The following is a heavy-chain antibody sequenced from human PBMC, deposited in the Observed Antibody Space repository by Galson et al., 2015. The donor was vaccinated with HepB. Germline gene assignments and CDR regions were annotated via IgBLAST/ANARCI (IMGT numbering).Heavy chain of an antibody. CDR2: IYPGDSDT. D-gene: IGHD3-16*01. V-gene: IGHV5-51*01. Sequence: QSGAEVKKPGESLKISCKGSGYSFTSYWIGWVRQMPGKGLEWMGIIYPGDSDTRYSPSFQGQVTISADKSISTAYLQWSSLQASDTAMYYCARHGMTTFGGVISDNWFDPWGQGTLVPVSS. CDR3: ARHGMTTFGGVISDNWFDP. CDR1: GYSFTSYW. J-gene: IGHJ5*02.